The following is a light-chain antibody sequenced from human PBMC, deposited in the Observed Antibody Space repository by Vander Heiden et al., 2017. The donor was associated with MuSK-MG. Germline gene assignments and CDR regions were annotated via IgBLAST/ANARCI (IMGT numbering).Light chain of an antibody. Sequence: QSVLTQPPSVSVAPGQRVTISCTGSSSNIGAGYDVHWYQQLPGTAPKLLSYGNSNRPSGVPDRFSGSKSGTSASLAITGLQAEDEADYYCPSYDSSLSWVFGGGTKLTVL. V-gene: IGLV1-40*01. CDR3: PSYDSSLSWV. CDR2: GNS. CDR1: SSNIGAGYD. J-gene: IGLJ2*01.